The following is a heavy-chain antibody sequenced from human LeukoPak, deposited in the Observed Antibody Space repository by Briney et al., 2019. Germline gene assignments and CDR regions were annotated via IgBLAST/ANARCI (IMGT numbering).Heavy chain of an antibody. CDR2: ISYDGSNK. V-gene: IGHV3-30-3*01. CDR3: ASSGGYSGPGAY. CDR1: GFTFSSYA. D-gene: IGHD5-12*01. J-gene: IGHJ4*02. Sequence: PGGSLRLSCAASGFTFSSYAMHWVRQAPGKGLEWVAVISYDGSNKYYADSVKGRFTISRDNSKNTLYLQMNSLRAEDTAVYYWASSGGYSGPGAYWGQGTLVTVSS.